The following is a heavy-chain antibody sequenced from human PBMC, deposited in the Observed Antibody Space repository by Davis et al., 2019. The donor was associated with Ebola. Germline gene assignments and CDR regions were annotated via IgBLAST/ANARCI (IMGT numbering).Heavy chain of an antibody. CDR3: AGDPMEQWLEIDY. J-gene: IGHJ4*02. CDR2: INAGNGNT. D-gene: IGHD6-19*01. Sequence: AASVKVSCKASGYTFTSYAMHWVRQAPGQRLEWMGWINAGNGNTKYSQKFQGRVTITRDTSASTAYMELSSLRSEDTAVYYCAGDPMEQWLEIDYWGQGTLVTVSS. V-gene: IGHV1-3*01. CDR1: GYTFTSYA.